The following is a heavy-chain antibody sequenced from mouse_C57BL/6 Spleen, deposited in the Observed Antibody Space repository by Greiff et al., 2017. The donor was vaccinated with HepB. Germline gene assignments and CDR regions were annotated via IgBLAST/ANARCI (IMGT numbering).Heavy chain of an antibody. CDR1: GYTFTSYW. D-gene: IGHD1-1*01. CDR3: AREGVYYYGSFAWFAY. Sequence: QVQLQQSGTELVKPGASVKLSCKASGYTFTSYWMHWVKQRPGQGLEWIGNINPSNGGTNYNEKFKSKATLTVDKSSSTAYMQLSSLTSEDSAVYYCAREGVYYYGSFAWFAYWGQGTLVTVSA. J-gene: IGHJ3*01. CDR2: INPSNGGT. V-gene: IGHV1-53*01.